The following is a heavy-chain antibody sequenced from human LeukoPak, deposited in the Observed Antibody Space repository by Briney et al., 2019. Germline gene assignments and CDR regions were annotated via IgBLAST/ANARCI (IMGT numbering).Heavy chain of an antibody. D-gene: IGHD3-22*01. Sequence: SGTLSLTCAVSGGSISSSNWWSWVRQPPGKGLEWIGEIYHSGSTNYNPSLKSRVTISVDKSKNQFSLKLSSVTAADTAVYYCASRAWGSSGYYSNYWGQGTLVTVSS. CDR1: GGSISSSNW. J-gene: IGHJ4*02. V-gene: IGHV4-4*02. CDR3: ASRAWGSSGYYSNY. CDR2: IYHSGST.